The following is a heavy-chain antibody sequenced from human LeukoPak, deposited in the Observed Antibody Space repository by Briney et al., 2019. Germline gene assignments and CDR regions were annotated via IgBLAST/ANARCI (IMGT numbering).Heavy chain of an antibody. D-gene: IGHD1-26*01. CDR3: ARGVVGAPLGYYYYMDV. J-gene: IGHJ6*03. CDR2: IIPIFATA. V-gene: IGHV1-69*06. CDR1: GGTFSSYA. Sequence: ASVKVSCKASGGTFSSYAISWVRQAPGQGLEWMGGIIPIFATADYAQKFQGRVTITADKSTSTAYMELSSLRSEDTAVYYCARGVVGAPLGYYYYMDVWGKGTTVTVSS.